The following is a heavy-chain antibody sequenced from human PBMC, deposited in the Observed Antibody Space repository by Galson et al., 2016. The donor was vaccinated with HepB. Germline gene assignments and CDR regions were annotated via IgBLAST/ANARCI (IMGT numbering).Heavy chain of an antibody. J-gene: IGHJ5*02. CDR1: GYTFTSYG. CDR3: AGGLSSSWENWFAP. CDR2: IRAYNGNT. V-gene: IGHV1-18*01. D-gene: IGHD6-6*01. Sequence: SVKVSCKASGYTFTSYGISWVRQAPGQGLEWMGWIRAYNGNTNYAQKFQARVTMTTDTSTNTAYMELRSLRSDDTAVYHCAGGLSSSWENWFAPWGQGTLVTGSS.